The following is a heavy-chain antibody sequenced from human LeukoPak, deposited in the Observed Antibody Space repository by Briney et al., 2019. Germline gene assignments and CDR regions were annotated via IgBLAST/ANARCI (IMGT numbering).Heavy chain of an antibody. CDR1: GFTFSVAW. CDR2: IKGKADGGTA. J-gene: IGHJ5*02. D-gene: IGHD1-20*01. CDR3: TTPKHNWKDA. Sequence: GGSLRLSCGASGFTFSVAWMSWVRQAPGKGLQWVGRIKGKADGGTADYAAPVKGRFTISRDDSKNTVYLQMNSLKTEDTGVYYCTTPKHNWKDAWGQGTLVLVSS. V-gene: IGHV3-15*01.